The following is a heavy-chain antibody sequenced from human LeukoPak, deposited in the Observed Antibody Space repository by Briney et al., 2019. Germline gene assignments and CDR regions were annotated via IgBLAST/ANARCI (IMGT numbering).Heavy chain of an antibody. Sequence: ASVKVSCKASGGTFSSYAISWVRQAPGQGLEWMGRIIPILGTANYAQKFQGRVTITADKSTSTAYMELSSLRSEDTAVYYCARGVAASSLGYYFDYWGQGTLVTVSS. V-gene: IGHV1-69*04. CDR1: GGTFSSYA. CDR2: IIPILGTA. D-gene: IGHD6-25*01. J-gene: IGHJ4*02. CDR3: ARGVAASSLGYYFDY.